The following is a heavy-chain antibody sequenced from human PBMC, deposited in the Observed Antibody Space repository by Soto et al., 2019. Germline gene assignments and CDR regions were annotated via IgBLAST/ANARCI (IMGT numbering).Heavy chain of an antibody. J-gene: IGHJ5*02. CDR2: ISGYNGNT. CDR1: GYTFSSYG. V-gene: IGHV1-18*04. D-gene: IGHD2-15*01. Sequence: WASVKVSCKASGYTFSSYGISWVRQAPGQGLEWMGWISGYNGNTNYAQKLQGRVTMTTDTSTSTAYMELRSLRSDDTAVYYCARDRAIVVVVAANSGWFDPRGQGTLVTVSS. CDR3: ARDRAIVVVVAANSGWFDP.